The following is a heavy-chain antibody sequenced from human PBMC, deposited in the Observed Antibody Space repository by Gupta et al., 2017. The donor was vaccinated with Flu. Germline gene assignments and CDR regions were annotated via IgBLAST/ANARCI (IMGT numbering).Heavy chain of an antibody. V-gene: IGHV3-13*01. CDR3: ARVGSRGMDV. Sequence: EVQLVESGGGVVQPGGPLRLSCAASGFPLRSYDMHWVRQATGKGLEWVSAIGTAGDTYYPGSVKGRFTISRENAKNSLYLQMNSLRAGDTAVYYCARVGSRGMDVWGQGTTVTVSS. D-gene: IGHD3-10*01. J-gene: IGHJ6*02. CDR1: GFPLRSYD. CDR2: IGTAGDT.